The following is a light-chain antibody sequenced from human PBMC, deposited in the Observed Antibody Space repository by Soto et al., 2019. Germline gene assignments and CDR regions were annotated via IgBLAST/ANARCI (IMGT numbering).Light chain of an antibody. CDR2: EVS. CDR1: SSDVGGYNS. J-gene: IGLJ3*02. V-gene: IGLV2-14*01. Sequence: QSVLTQPASVSGSPGQSITISCTGTSSDVGGYNSVSWYQQHPGKAPELMIYEVSNRPSGVSTRFSGSKSDNTASLTISGLQAEDEADYFCSSYTNINTRVFGGGTKVTVL. CDR3: SSYTNINTRV.